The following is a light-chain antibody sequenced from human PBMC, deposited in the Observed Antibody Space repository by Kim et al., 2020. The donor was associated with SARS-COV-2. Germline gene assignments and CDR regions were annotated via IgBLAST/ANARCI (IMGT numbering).Light chain of an antibody. CDR1: QSINIW. CDR2: DAS. J-gene: IGKJ1*01. CDR3: QEYKSDSWT. Sequence: GDRVTITCRASQSINIWLAWYQQKPGKAPNLLIYDASNLETGVPSTFSGSGSGTKFTLTISSLQPDDFATYYCQEYKSDSWTFGQGTKVDIK. V-gene: IGKV1-5*01.